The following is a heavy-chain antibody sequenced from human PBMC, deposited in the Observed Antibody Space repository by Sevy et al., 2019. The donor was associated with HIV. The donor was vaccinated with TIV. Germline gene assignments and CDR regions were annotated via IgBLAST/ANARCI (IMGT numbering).Heavy chain of an antibody. Sequence: GGSLRLSCAISGFTLNDKYIIWVRQAPGKGLEWVSVIFSSGSTYYADSAKGRFTISRDNSKNTVDLQMNSVRAEDTAVYYCVSLFLSYRSGWSYFDYWGQGTLVTVSS. CDR3: VSLFLSYRSGWSYFDY. D-gene: IGHD6-19*01. CDR1: GFTLNDKY. J-gene: IGHJ4*02. V-gene: IGHV3-66*02. CDR2: IFSSGST.